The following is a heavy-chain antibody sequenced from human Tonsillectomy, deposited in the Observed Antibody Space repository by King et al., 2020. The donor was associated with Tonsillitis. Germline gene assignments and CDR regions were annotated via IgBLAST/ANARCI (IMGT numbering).Heavy chain of an antibody. V-gene: IGHV3-33*05. J-gene: IGHJ4*02. D-gene: IGHD1-26*01. Sequence: VQLVESGGGVVQPGTSLTLSCAPSGFVFSDFGMHWVRQAPGKGLEWGAVISNDGTNQDYRDSVKGRFFVSRDNSRNTLDLHMSSLRVEDTAIFYCVKEPGPWPPFHSWGQGALVTVSS. CDR3: VKEPGPWPPFHS. CDR1: GFVFSDFG. CDR2: ISNDGTNQ.